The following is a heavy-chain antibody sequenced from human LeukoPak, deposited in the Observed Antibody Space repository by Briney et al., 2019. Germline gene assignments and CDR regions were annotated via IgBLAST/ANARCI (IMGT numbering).Heavy chain of an antibody. CDR2: ISSSGSTI. CDR1: GFTFSSYG. Sequence: PGGSLRLSCAASGFTFSSYGMNWVRQAPGKGLEWVSYISSSGSTIYYADSVKGRFTISRDNAKNSLYLQMNSLRAEDTAVYYCARDCSSTSCPDFDYWGQGTLVTVSS. J-gene: IGHJ4*02. CDR3: ARDCSSTSCPDFDY. V-gene: IGHV3-48*03. D-gene: IGHD2-2*01.